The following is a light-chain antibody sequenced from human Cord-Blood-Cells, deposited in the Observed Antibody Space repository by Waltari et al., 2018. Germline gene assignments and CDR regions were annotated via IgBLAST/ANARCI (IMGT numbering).Light chain of an antibody. J-gene: IGLJ3*02. V-gene: IGLV1-40*01. CDR2: GNS. CDR1: RHNIGPGYD. CDR3: QSYDSSLSWV. Sequence: QSVLTHPPSVSGGPGQRVTIVCTGSRHNIGPGYDVHWYQQLPGSAHKLLIYGNSNRPSGVPDRFSGSKSGTSASLAITGLQAEDEADYYCQSYDSSLSWVFGGGTKLTVL.